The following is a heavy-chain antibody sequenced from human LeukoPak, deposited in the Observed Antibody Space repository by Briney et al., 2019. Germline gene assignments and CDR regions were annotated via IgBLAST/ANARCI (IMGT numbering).Heavy chain of an antibody. Sequence: SETLSLTCTVSGGSISSSSDYWGWIRQAPGKGLEWIGSFFVSGSTHYNPSLRSRATLFVDTSKNQFSLKLTSMTAADAATYFCTRQFATAAADTRGYFDYWGQGTVVAVSS. D-gene: IGHD6-25*01. J-gene: IGHJ4*02. V-gene: IGHV4-39*01. CDR2: FFVSGST. CDR3: TRQFATAAADTRGYFDY. CDR1: GGSISSSSDY.